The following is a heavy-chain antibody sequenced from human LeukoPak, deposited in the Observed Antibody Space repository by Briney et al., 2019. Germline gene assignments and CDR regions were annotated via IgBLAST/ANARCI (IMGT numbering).Heavy chain of an antibody. CDR1: GGSFSGYY. V-gene: IGHV4-34*01. CDR3: ARQRRTYYYGSGSYYKGNYFDY. J-gene: IGHJ4*02. Sequence: PSETLPLTCAVYGGSFSGYYWSWIRQPPGKGLEWIGEINHSGSTNYNPSLKSRVTISVDTSKNQFSLKLSSVTAADTAVYYCARQRRTYYYGSGSYYKGNYFDYWGQGTLVTVSS. CDR2: INHSGST. D-gene: IGHD3-10*01.